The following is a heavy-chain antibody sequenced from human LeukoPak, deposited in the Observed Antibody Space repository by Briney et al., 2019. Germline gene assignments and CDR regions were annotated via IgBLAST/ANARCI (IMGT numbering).Heavy chain of an antibody. Sequence: SEALSLTCTVSGGSISSYYWSWIRQPPGKGLEWIGYIYYSGSTNYNPSLKSRVTISVDTSKNQFSLRLSSVTAADTAVYYCARIGHEDYYFDYWGQGTLVTVSS. V-gene: IGHV4-59*01. J-gene: IGHJ4*02. CDR3: ARIGHEDYYFDY. CDR2: IYYSGST. CDR1: GGSISSYY.